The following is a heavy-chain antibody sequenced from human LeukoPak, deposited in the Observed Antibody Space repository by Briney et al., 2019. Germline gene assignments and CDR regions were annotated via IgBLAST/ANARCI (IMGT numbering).Heavy chain of an antibody. CDR1: GFTFSSYA. J-gene: IGHJ4*02. D-gene: IGHD3-22*01. CDR2: ISGSGGST. Sequence: GGSLRLSCAASGFTFSSYAMSWVRQAPGKGLEWVSAISGSGGSTYYADSVKGRFTISRDNSKNTLYLQMNSLRAEDTAVYYCAKCSDDSGGYYLLFGPLYYFDYWGQGTLVTVSS. CDR3: AKCSDDSGGYYLLFGPLYYFDY. V-gene: IGHV3-23*01.